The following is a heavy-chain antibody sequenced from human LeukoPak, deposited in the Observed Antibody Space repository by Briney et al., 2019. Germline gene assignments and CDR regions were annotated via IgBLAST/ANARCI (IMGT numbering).Heavy chain of an antibody. CDR3: ASFTHYYGMDV. V-gene: IGHV4-39*07. CDR2: FYYSGST. Sequence: PSETLSLTCTVSGGSISSRSYYWGWIRQPPGKGLEWIGSFYYSGSTYYNPSLKSRLTISVDTSKNQFSLKLSSVTAADTAVYYCASFTHYYGMDVWGQGTTVTVSS. CDR1: GGSISSRSYY. J-gene: IGHJ6*02.